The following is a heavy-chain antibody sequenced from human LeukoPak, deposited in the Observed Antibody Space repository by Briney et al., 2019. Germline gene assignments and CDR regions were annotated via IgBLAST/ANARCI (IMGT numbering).Heavy chain of an antibody. CDR3: AREPRPVGATSFGYYFDY. CDR1: GYTFTSYY. CDR2: INPSGGTT. J-gene: IGHJ4*02. V-gene: IGHV1-46*01. Sequence: ASVKVSCEASGYTFTSYYIHWVRQAPGQGLEWMGIINPSGGTTVYAQNFQGRVIMTRDTSTSTVHMDLSSLRSEDAAVYYCAREPRPVGATSFGYYFDYWGQGTLVTVS. D-gene: IGHD1-26*01.